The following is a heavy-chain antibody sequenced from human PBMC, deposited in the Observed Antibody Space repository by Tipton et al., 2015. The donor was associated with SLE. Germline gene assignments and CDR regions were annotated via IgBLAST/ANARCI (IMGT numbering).Heavy chain of an antibody. V-gene: IGHV1-46*01. CDR3: ARDRAPDDAFDV. CDR2: INPDDDST. Sequence: QVQLVQSGAEVRKPGASVKVSCMASGHTFIRYYMHWVRQAPGQGLEWMGIINPDDDSTDYAQKFQGRVTMTRDTSTSTVYMELGSLRSEDTAVYYCARDRAPDDAFDVWGQGTMVTVSS. J-gene: IGHJ3*01. CDR1: GHTFIRYY.